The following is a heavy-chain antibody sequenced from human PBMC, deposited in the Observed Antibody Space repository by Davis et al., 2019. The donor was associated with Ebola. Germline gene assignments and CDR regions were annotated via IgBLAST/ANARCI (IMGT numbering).Heavy chain of an antibody. D-gene: IGHD1-26*01. CDR2: IRYDGRDK. J-gene: IGHJ4*02. V-gene: IGHV3-30*02. Sequence: PGGSLRLSCAASGFSFSGNNMHWVRQAPGKGLEWVTFIRYDGRDKYYPDSVKGRFTISRDNSKNRLSLQMNTLSLEDTAMYYCAKWSGSNRYFLDYWGQGTLVSVSS. CDR3: AKWSGSNRYFLDY. CDR1: GFSFSGNN.